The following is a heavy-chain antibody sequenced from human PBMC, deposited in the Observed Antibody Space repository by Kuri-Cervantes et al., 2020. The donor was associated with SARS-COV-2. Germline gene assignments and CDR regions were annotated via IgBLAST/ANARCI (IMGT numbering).Heavy chain of an antibody. V-gene: IGHV3-30*02. D-gene: IGHD3-3*01. CDR3: AKDGLRVVEEWLPFDY. CDR2: IWYDGSNK. Sequence: GESLKISCAASGFTFSRSTMHWVRQAPGKGLEWVALIWYDGSNKYYADSVKGRFTISRDNSKNTLYLQMNSLRAEDTAVYYCAKDGLRVVEEWLPFDYWGQGTLVTVSS. J-gene: IGHJ4*02. CDR1: GFTFSRST.